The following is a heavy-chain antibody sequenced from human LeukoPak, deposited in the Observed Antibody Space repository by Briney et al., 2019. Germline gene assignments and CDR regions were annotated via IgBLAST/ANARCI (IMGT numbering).Heavy chain of an antibody. CDR1: GGTFSSYA. CDR3: ARSDYGDYIY. CDR2: IIPIFGTA. D-gene: IGHD4-17*01. V-gene: IGHV1-69*05. Sequence: SVKVSCKASGGTFSSYATSWVRQAPGQGLEWMGRIIPIFGTANYAQKFQGRVTITTDESTSTAYMELSSLRSEDTAVYYCARSDYGDYIYWGQGTLVTVSS. J-gene: IGHJ4*02.